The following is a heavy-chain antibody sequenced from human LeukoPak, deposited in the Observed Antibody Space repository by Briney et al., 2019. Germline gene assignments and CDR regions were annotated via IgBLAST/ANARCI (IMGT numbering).Heavy chain of an antibody. J-gene: IGHJ4*02. CDR1: GGTFSSYA. V-gene: IGHV1-69*05. Sequence: SVKVSCKASGGTFSSYAISWVRQAPGQGLEWMGGIIPIFGTANYAQKFQGRVMITTDESTSTAYMELSSLRSEDTAVYYCARRGTVTTRLVYFDYWGQGTLVTVSS. CDR2: IIPIFGTA. CDR3: ARRGTVTTRLVYFDY. D-gene: IGHD4-11*01.